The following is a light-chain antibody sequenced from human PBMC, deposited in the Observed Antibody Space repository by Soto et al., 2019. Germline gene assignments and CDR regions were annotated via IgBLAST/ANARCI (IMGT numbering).Light chain of an antibody. J-gene: IGKJ1*01. Sequence: EKAPKLLIYAASTFQSGVPSRFSGSGSGTDFTLTISCLQSEDFATYYCQQYYSYPWTFGQGTKVDIK. CDR2: AAS. CDR3: QQYYSYPWT. V-gene: IGKV1-8*01.